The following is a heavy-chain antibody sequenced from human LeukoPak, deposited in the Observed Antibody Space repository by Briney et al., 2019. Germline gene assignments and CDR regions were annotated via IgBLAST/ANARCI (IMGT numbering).Heavy chain of an antibody. CDR2: IRSEAYGGTS. V-gene: IGHV3-49*04. J-gene: IGHJ4*02. CDR3: SREAVGGRRGATKLHFDY. CDR1: GFSFVDYA. Sequence: GGSLRLSCTTSGFSFVDYAMAWVRQAPGKGLELVGFIRSEAYGGTSEYAASVKGRFTLSRDDSKSIAYLQMNSLKAEDTAVYYCSREAVGGRRGATKLHFDYWGQGTLVTVSS. D-gene: IGHD1-26*01.